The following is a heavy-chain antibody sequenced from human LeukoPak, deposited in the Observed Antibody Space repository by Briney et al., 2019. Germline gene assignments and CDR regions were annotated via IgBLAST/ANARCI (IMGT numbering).Heavy chain of an antibody. CDR2: IDWDGDK. V-gene: IGHV2-70*01. J-gene: IGHJ4*02. CDR3: ARTIAAAGTNYFDY. D-gene: IGHD6-13*01. CDR1: GFSLSTGGMC. Sequence: SGPTLVNPTQPLTLTCTFSGFSLSTGGMCVSWIRQPPGKALEWLALIDWDGDKYYNTSLKTRLTISKDTSKNQVFLTMTNMDPVDTATYYCARTIAAAGTNYFDYWGQGTLVTVSS.